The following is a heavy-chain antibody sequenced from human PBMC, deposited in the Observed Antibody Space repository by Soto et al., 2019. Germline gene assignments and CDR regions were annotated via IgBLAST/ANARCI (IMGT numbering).Heavy chain of an antibody. D-gene: IGHD1-26*01. V-gene: IGHV1-2*02. Sequence: GASVKVSCKASGYTFTGYYMHWVRQAPGQGLEWMGWINPNSGGTNYAQKFQGRVPMTRDTSISTAYMELSRLRSDDTAVYYCARVREGGSWGYYYGMDVWGQGTTVTVSS. CDR1: GYTFTGYY. CDR3: ARVREGGSWGYYYGMDV. CDR2: INPNSGGT. J-gene: IGHJ6*02.